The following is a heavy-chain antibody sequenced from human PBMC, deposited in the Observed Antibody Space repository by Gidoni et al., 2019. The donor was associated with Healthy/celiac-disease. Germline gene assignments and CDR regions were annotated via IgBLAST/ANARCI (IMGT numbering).Heavy chain of an antibody. Sequence: EVQLVESGGGLVQLGGSLRLSCAASGFTFSSYEMNWVRQAPGKGLEWVSYISSSGSTIYYADSVQGRFTISRDNAKNSLYLQMNSLRAEDTAVYYCARIQLVRGWFDPWGQGTLVTVSS. J-gene: IGHJ5*02. V-gene: IGHV3-48*03. CDR2: ISSSGSTI. CDR3: ARIQLVRGWFDP. CDR1: GFTFSSYE. D-gene: IGHD6-6*01.